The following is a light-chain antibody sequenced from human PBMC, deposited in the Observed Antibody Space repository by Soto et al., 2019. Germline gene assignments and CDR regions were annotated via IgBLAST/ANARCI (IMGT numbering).Light chain of an antibody. J-gene: IGKJ1*01. CDR1: QSISSW. CDR2: DAS. Sequence: GDRGTINCRASQSISSWLAWYQQKPRKAPKLLIYDASILESGVPSRFSGSGCGTEFTITISSLQPDYVATYYCQQYNSYWTFGQGTKVDIK. V-gene: IGKV1-5*01. CDR3: QQYNSYWT.